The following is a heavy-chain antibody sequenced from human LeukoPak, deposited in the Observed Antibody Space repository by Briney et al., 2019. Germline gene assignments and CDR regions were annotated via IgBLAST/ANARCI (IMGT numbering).Heavy chain of an antibody. V-gene: IGHV1-2*02. CDR1: GYTFTGYY. CDR2: INPNSGGT. J-gene: IGHJ4*01. Sequence: ASVKVSCKASGYTFTGYYMHWVRHAPGQGLEWMGWINPNSGGTNYAQKFQGRVTMTRATSISTAYMELNRLRSDDTAVYYCARDGSSGWRGDYFDYWGHGTLFTVSS. D-gene: IGHD6-19*01. CDR3: ARDGSSGWRGDYFDY.